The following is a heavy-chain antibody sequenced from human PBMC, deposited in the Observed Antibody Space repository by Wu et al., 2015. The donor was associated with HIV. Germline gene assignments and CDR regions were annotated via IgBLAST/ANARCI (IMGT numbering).Heavy chain of an antibody. D-gene: IGHD3-10*01. CDR1: GYSFTASY. CDR2: IGGNRGES. CDR3: ARLSLRRFGELFSGADY. V-gene: IGHV1-2*02. Sequence: QVQLVQSGAEVKKPGASMRVSCQASGYSFTASYLHWVRQAPGKGFEWMGWIGGNRGESHSAQRFRDRFTMTRDTSTNTAYMELTRLTSDDTALYYCARLSLRRFGELFSGADYWGQGTLVTVSX. J-gene: IGHJ4*02.